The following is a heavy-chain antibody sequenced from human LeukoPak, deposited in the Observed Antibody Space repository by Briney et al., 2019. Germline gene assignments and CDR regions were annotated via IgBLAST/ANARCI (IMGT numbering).Heavy chain of an antibody. V-gene: IGHV3-30*09. J-gene: IGHJ4*02. CDR3: ARVRAATTRFDY. D-gene: IGHD1/OR15-1a*01. CDR2: VSFDGNTT. CDR1: GFTFRNYE. Sequence: GRSLRLSCAASGFTFRNYEMYWVRQAPGRGLEWAAVVSFDGNTTFYSDSVKGRFAISRDNSKNTLYLEMNSLRPEDTAVYYCARVRAATTRFDYWGQGTLVTVSS.